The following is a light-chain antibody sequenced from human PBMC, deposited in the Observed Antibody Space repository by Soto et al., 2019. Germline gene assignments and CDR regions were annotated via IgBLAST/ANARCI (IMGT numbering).Light chain of an antibody. V-gene: IGLV2-23*01. CDR2: EGS. Sequence: QSALTQPASVSGSPGQSITISCTGTSSDVGSYNLVSWYLQYPGKAPKLMIYEGSKRPSGVSNRFSGSKSGNTASLTISGLQAEDEADYYCYSSAGSSTYVFGTGTKLTVL. CDR1: SSDVGSYNL. J-gene: IGLJ1*01. CDR3: YSSAGSSTYV.